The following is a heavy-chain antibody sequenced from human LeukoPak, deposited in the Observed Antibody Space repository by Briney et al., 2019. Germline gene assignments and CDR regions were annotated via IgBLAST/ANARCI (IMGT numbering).Heavy chain of an antibody. CDR1: GFTFSSYS. V-gene: IGHV3-21*01. Sequence: GGSLRLSCAASGFTFSSYSMNWVRQAPGKGLEWVSSISSSSGYIYYADSVKGRFTISRDNAKNSLYLQMNSLRAEDTAVYYCARGYQSYGGNSLNFDYWGQGTLVTVSS. J-gene: IGHJ4*02. CDR2: ISSSSGYI. D-gene: IGHD4-23*01. CDR3: ARGYQSYGGNSLNFDY.